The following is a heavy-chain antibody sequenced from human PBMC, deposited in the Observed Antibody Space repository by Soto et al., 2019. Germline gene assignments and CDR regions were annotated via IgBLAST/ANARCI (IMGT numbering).Heavy chain of an antibody. CDR1: GGSISSGDYY. CDR3: AGYFTIFGVAPRDYYYGMDV. J-gene: IGHJ6*02. V-gene: IGHV4-30-4*01. CDR2: IYYSGST. Sequence: PSETLSLTCTVSGGSISSGDYYWSWIRQPPGKGLEWIGYIYYSGSTYYNPSLKSRVTISVDTSKNQFSLKLSSVTAADTAVYYCAGYFTIFGVAPRDYYYGMDVWGQGTTVTVSS. D-gene: IGHD3-3*01.